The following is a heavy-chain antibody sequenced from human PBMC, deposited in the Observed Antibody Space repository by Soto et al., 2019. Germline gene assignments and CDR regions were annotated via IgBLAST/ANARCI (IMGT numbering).Heavy chain of an antibody. Sequence: WVRQAPGKGLEWVANIKQDGSEKYYVDSVKGRFTISRDNAKNSLYLQMNSLRAEDTAVYYCAGYGDYEGMFDYWGQGTLVTVSS. CDR3: AGYGDYEGMFDY. CDR2: IKQDGSEK. D-gene: IGHD4-17*01. J-gene: IGHJ4*02. V-gene: IGHV3-7*01.